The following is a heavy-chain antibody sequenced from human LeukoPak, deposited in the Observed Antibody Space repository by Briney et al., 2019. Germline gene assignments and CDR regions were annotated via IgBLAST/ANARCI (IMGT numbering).Heavy chain of an antibody. CDR3: TTQFCSGGSCYQDAFHI. V-gene: IGHV1-69-2*01. Sequence: GAAVKVSCKASTYNFGHYYMQWVKQAPGKGREWMGRVDPQQGETIYADKFQGRVAIIADTSVDKAYMELSSLTSDDTAVYYCTTQFCSGGSCYQDAFHIWGQGTMVTVSS. J-gene: IGHJ3*02. CDR1: TYNFGHYY. D-gene: IGHD2-15*01. CDR2: VDPQQGET.